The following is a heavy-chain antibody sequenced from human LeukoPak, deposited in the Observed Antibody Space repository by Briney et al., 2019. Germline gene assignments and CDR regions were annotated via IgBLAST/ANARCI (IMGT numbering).Heavy chain of an antibody. CDR1: GFTFSSHA. D-gene: IGHD1-26*01. CDR2: IQYDGSTK. CDR3: ARDTPLIVGATLDY. V-gene: IGHV3-30-3*01. J-gene: IGHJ4*02. Sequence: PGGSLRLSCAASGFTFSSHAMHWVRQAPGKGLDWVAVIQYDGSTKYYADSVKGRFTISRDNSRNTLDLQMNSLRAEDTAVYYCARDTPLIVGATLDYWGQGTLVTVSS.